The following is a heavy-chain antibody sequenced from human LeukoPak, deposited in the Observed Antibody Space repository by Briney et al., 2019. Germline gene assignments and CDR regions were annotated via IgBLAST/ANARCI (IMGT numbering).Heavy chain of an antibody. J-gene: IGHJ2*01. CDR2: LYSGDTT. V-gene: IGHV3-53*01. CDR3: ARVGDHFHWYLDL. CDR1: GFTVATKY. Sequence: GGSLTLSCEASGFTVATKYMNWVRQAPGKGLEWASILYSGDTTYYSDSVKGRFTVSRDSSKNTLYLHINSLRAEDTAVYYCARVGDHFHWYLDLWGRGVLVTASS. D-gene: IGHD3-3*02.